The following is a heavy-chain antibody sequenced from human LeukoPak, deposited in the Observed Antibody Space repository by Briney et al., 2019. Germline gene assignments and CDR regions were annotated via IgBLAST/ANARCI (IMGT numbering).Heavy chain of an antibody. CDR2: ISSSSSTI. D-gene: IGHD6-19*01. J-gene: IGHJ4*02. CDR1: GFTFSSYS. CDR3: ARVSDISVAAYFDY. V-gene: IGHV3-48*01. Sequence: GGSLRLSCAASGFTFSSYSMNWVRQAPGKGLEWVSYISSSSSTIYYADSVKGRFTISRDNAKNSLYLQMNSLRAEDTALYYCARVSDISVAAYFDYWGQGTLVTVSS.